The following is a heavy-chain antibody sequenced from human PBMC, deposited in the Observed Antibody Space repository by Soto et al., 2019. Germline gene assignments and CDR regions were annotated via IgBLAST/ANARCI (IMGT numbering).Heavy chain of an antibody. CDR1: GGSISSYY. D-gene: IGHD3-9*01. V-gene: IGHV4-59*12. J-gene: IGHJ4*02. Sequence: PSETLSLTCTVSGGSISSYYWSWIRQPPGKGLEWIGYIYFTGSTNYNPSLKSRVTVSVDTSKNQFSLKLTSVTAADTAVYYCAALRYFVWLLSDDYFDYWGQGTLVTVSS. CDR2: IYFTGST. CDR3: AALRYFVWLLSDDYFDY.